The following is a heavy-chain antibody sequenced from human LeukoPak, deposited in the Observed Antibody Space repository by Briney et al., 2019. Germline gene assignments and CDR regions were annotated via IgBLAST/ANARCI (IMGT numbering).Heavy chain of an antibody. CDR2: IYPGDSDI. CDR1: GYRFTSYW. Sequence: GEALKISCKSSGYRFTSYWITWVRPMPGKGVELMGIIYPGDSDIRYNPSFQGQVTISADKSISTPYLQWSSLKASDTAMYYCARRGIMYYGMDVWGQGTTVTVFS. J-gene: IGHJ6*02. D-gene: IGHD3-16*01. CDR3: ARRGIMYYGMDV. V-gene: IGHV5-51*01.